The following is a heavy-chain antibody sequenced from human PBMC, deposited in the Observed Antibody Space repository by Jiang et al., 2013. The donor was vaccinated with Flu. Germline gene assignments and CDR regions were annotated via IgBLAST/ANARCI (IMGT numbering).Heavy chain of an antibody. V-gene: IGHV3-33*01. D-gene: IGHD3-3*01. CDR2: IWYDGSNK. J-gene: IGHJ4*02. CDR1: GFTFSSYG. Sequence: QLLESGGGVVQPGRSLRLSCAASGFTFSSYGMHWVRQAPGKGLEWVAVIWYDGSNKYYADSVKGRFTISRDNSKNTLYLQMNSLRAEDTAVYYCARSEPITVFGVGSALEYYFDYWGQGTLVTVSS. CDR3: ARSEPITVFGVGSALEYYFDY.